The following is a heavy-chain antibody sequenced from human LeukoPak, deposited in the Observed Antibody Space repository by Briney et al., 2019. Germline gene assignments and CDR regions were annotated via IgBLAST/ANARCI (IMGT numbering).Heavy chain of an antibody. CDR2: INPNSGGT. Sequence: ASVKVSCKASGYTFTGYYMHWVRQAPGQGLEWMGWINPNSGGTNYAQKFQGRVTMTRDTSISTAYMDMAWLTSDDTAIYFCARADFIDAGPYVIAPWGQGTLVTVSS. J-gene: IGHJ5*02. CDR1: GYTFTGYY. CDR3: ARADFIDAGPYVIAP. D-gene: IGHD3-3*01. V-gene: IGHV1-2*02.